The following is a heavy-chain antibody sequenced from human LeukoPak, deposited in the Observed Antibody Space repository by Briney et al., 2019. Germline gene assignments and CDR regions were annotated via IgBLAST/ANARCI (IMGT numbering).Heavy chain of an antibody. CDR2: IYYSGST. CDR1: GGSISSYY. V-gene: IGHV4-59*01. D-gene: IGHD3-3*01. CDR3: ARGIYYDFWSAPVYYYYMDV. Sequence: SETLSLTCTVSGGSISSYYWSWIRQPPGKGLEWIGYIYYSGSTNYNPSLKSRVTISVDTSKNQFSLKLSSVTAADTAVYYCARGIYYDFWSAPVYYYYMDVWGKGITVTVSS. J-gene: IGHJ6*03.